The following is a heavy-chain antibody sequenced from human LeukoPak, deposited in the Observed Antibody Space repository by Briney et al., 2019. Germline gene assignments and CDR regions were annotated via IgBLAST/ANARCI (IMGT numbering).Heavy chain of an antibody. V-gene: IGHV3-23*01. D-gene: IGHD2-15*01. Sequence: PGGSLRLSCAASGFTFSSYAMSWVRQAPGEGLEWVSGICGSDGSTYYADSVKGRFTIPRDYSKNTLYVQMSSLRAEDTAVYYCAKARGFCSGGSCYTPFAPWGEGTLVTASS. CDR1: GFTFSSYA. CDR3: AKARGFCSGGSCYTPFAP. CDR2: ICGSDGST. J-gene: IGHJ5*02.